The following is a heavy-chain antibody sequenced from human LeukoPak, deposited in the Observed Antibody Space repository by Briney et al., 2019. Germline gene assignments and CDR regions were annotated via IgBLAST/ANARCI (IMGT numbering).Heavy chain of an antibody. V-gene: IGHV3-33*06. Sequence: GGSLRLSCAASGFTFSNYGMPWVRQAPGKGLEWVTLIYYDGTKESYGDSVKGRFTISRDNSKNTLYLQMNSLRVEDTALYYCAKDGGYSNYAFGLWGQGTMVIVSS. CDR2: IYYDGTKE. CDR1: GFTFSNYG. CDR3: AKDGGYSNYAFGL. J-gene: IGHJ3*01. D-gene: IGHD4-11*01.